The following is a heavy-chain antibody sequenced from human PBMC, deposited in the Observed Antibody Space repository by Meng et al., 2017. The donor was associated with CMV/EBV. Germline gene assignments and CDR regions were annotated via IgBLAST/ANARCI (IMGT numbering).Heavy chain of an antibody. CDR3: ARGRYCSSTSCSDFQH. V-gene: IGHV1-18*01. CDR1: GYTFTSYG. CDR2: ISAYNGNT. J-gene: IGHJ1*01. Sequence: ASVKVSCKASGYTFTSYGISWVRQAPGQGLEWMGWISAYNGNTNYAQKLQGRVTMTTDTSTRTAYMELRSLRSDDTAVYYCARGRYCSSTSCSDFQHWGQGTLVTVSS. D-gene: IGHD2-2*01.